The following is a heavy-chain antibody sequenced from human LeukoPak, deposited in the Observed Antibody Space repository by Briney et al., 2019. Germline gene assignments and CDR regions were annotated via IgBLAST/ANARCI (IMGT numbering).Heavy chain of an antibody. J-gene: IGHJ4*02. V-gene: IGHV4-30-2*01. CDR1: GGSISSGGYS. D-gene: IGHD6-19*01. Sequence: SETLSLTCTVSGGSISSGGYSWSWIRQPPGKGLEWIGYIYHSGSTYYNPSLKRRVTMSVDRSKTQFSLKLRSVTAADTAVDYCASQGKNAGYSSGWFVYWGQGPLVPVSS. CDR3: ASQGKNAGYSSGWFVY. CDR2: IYHSGST.